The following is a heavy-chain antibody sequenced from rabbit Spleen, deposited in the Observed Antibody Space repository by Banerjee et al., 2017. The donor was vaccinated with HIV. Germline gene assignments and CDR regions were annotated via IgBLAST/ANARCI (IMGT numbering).Heavy chain of an antibody. V-gene: IGHV1S45*01. CDR2: INAVTGKA. J-gene: IGHJ6*01. CDR1: GFDFSRYG. Sequence: QQQLVESGGGLVQPGGSLKLSCKASGFDFSRYGVSWVRQAPGKGLQWIACINAVTGKAVYATWAKGRFTFSKTSSTTVTLQMTSLTAADTATYFCARDGAGGSYFALWGPGTLVTVS. CDR3: ARDGAGGSYFAL. D-gene: IGHD8-1*01.